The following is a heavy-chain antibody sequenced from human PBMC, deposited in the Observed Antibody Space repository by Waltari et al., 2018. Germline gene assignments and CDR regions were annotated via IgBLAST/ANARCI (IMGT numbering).Heavy chain of an antibody. CDR2: IIPSFGTA. D-gene: IGHD3-3*01. V-gene: IGHV1-69*01. CDR3: ARDRRITIFGVVIGGWD. Sequence: QVQLVQSGAEVKKPGSSVKVSCKASGGTFSSYAISWVRQAPGQGLEWMGGIIPSFGTANYAQKFQGRVTITADESTSTAYMELSSLRSEDTAVYYCARDRRITIFGVVIGGWDWGQGTLVTVSS. CDR1: GGTFSSYA. J-gene: IGHJ4*02.